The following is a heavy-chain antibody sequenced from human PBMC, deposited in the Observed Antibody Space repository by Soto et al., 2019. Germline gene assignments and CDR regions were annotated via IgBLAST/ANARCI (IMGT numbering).Heavy chain of an antibody. CDR1: GFTFSSYG. CDR3: AKDSLQDSNIQLWLLYYYYYGMDV. Sequence: GGSLRLSCAASGFTFSSYGMHWVRQAPGKGLEWVAVISYDGSNKYYADSVKGRFTISRDNSKNTLYLQMNSLRAEDTAMYYCAKDSLQDSNIQLWLLYYYYYGMDVWGQGTTVTVSS. J-gene: IGHJ6*02. D-gene: IGHD5-18*01. V-gene: IGHV3-30*18. CDR2: ISYDGSNK.